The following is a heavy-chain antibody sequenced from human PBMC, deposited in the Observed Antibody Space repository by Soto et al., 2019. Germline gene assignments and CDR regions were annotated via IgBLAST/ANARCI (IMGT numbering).Heavy chain of an antibody. CDR1: GFTFSSYA. CDR3: AKVDYDPSDAFDI. D-gene: IGHD3-22*01. CDR2: ISGSGGST. J-gene: IGHJ3*02. Sequence: EVQLLESGGGLVQPGGSLRLSCAASGFTFSSYAMSWVRQAPGKGLEWVSTISGSGGSTYYADSVKGRFTISRDNSKNTLFLQMNSLRAEDTAVCYCAKVDYDPSDAFDIWGQGTMVTVSS. V-gene: IGHV3-23*01.